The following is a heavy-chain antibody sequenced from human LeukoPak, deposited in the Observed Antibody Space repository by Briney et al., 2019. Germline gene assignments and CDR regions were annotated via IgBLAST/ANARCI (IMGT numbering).Heavy chain of an antibody. CDR2: INPNSGGT. Sequence: GASVKVSCKAPGYTFTGYYMHWVRQAPGQGLEWMGWINPNSGGTNYAQKFQGRVTMTRDTSISTAYMELSRLRSDDTAVYYCARDGEVYSSSEKESDAFDIWGQGTMITVSS. V-gene: IGHV1-2*02. CDR3: ARDGEVYSSSEKESDAFDI. D-gene: IGHD6-6*01. J-gene: IGHJ3*02. CDR1: GYTFTGYY.